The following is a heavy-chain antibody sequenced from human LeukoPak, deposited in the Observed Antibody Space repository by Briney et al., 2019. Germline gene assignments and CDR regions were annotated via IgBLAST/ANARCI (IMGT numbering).Heavy chain of an antibody. CDR2: IYYSGST. D-gene: IGHD6-13*01. CDR1: GGSISSDY. J-gene: IGHJ5*02. CDR3: ARYRRIEAAAFDP. V-gene: IGHV4-59*01. Sequence: PSETLSLTCTVSGGSISSDYWSWIRQPPGKGLEWIGYIYYSGSTNYNPSLKSRVTISVDTSKNQFSLKLSSVTAADTAVYYWARYRRIEAAAFDPWGQGTLVTVSS.